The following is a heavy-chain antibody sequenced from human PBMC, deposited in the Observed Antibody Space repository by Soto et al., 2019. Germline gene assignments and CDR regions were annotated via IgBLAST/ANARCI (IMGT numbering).Heavy chain of an antibody. Sequence: SETLSLTCAVSGDSISSSYYWSWIRQPAGKGLEWIGRIYTSGSTNYNPSLKSRVTMSVDTSKNQFSLKLSSVTAADTAVYYCASAQFEYGDYRLDYWGQGTLVTVSS. CDR2: IYTSGST. CDR3: ASAQFEYGDYRLDY. D-gene: IGHD4-17*01. CDR1: GDSISSSYY. J-gene: IGHJ4*02. V-gene: IGHV4-4*07.